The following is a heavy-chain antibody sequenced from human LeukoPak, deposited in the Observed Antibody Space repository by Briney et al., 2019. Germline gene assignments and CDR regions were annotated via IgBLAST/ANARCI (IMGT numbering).Heavy chain of an antibody. J-gene: IGHJ4*02. CDR1: GFTFSSYA. Sequence: GGSLRLSCAASGFTFSSYAMTWVRQAPGKGLEWVSGITAGGDNTYYADSVKGRFTISRDNSKNTLYLQTDSLRAEYTAVYYCAKAHFPDAYCAGDCYYSYWGQGTLVTVSS. CDR3: AKAHFPDAYCAGDCYYSY. CDR2: ITAGGDNT. D-gene: IGHD2-21*02. V-gene: IGHV3-23*01.